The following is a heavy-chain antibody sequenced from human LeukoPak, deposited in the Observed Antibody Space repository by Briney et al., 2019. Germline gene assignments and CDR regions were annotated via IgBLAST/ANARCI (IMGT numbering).Heavy chain of an antibody. CDR2: IYYSGRT. CDR3: ARHTLYYDSSGYLSP. J-gene: IGHJ5*02. D-gene: IGHD3-22*01. Sequence: PSETLSLTCTVSGGSISNYYWSWIRQTPGKGLEWIAYIYYSGRTNYNPSLKSRVTISVDTSKNQFSLKLSSVTAADAAVYYCARHTLYYDSSGYLSPWGQGTLVTVSS. V-gene: IGHV4-59*08. CDR1: GGSISNYY.